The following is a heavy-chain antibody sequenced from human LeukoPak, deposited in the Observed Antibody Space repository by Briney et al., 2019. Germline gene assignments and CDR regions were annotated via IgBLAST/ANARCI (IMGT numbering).Heavy chain of an antibody. CDR2: ISYDGSNK. Sequence: PGGSLRLSCAASGXTFSSYGMHWVRQAPGKGLEWVAVISYDGSNKYYADSVKGRFTISRDNSKNTLYLQMNSLRAEDTAVYYCAKVGTYYDFWSGYSYFDYWGQGILVTVSS. CDR3: AKVGTYYDFWSGYSYFDY. V-gene: IGHV3-30*18. D-gene: IGHD3-3*01. CDR1: GXTFSSYG. J-gene: IGHJ4*02.